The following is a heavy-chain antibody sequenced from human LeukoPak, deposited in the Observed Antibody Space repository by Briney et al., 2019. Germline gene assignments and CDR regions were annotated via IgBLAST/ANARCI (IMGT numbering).Heavy chain of an antibody. D-gene: IGHD2/OR15-2a*01. CDR3: ARHTSVSETTSYFAY. CDR2: IYPGDSDT. V-gene: IGHV5-51*01. Sequence: KGGESLKISCKGSGYSFTSYWIGWVRQMPGKGLEWMGIIYPGDSDTRYSPSFQGQVTISADKSVTTAYLQWSSLKASDTAIYYCARHTSVSETTSYFAYWGQGTLVTVSS. CDR1: GYSFTSYW. J-gene: IGHJ4*02.